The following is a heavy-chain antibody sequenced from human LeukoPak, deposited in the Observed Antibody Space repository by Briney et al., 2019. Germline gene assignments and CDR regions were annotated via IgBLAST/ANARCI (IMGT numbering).Heavy chain of an antibody. CDR3: ARHHSPTYYDFWSGWYYFDY. CDR2: INHSGST. CDR1: GGSFSGYY. D-gene: IGHD3-3*01. V-gene: IGHV4-34*01. Sequence: PSETLSLTCAVYGGSFSGYYWSWIRQPPGKGLEWIGEINHSGSTYYNPSLKSRVTISVDTSKNQFSLKLSSVTAADTAVYYCARHHSPTYYDFWSGWYYFDYWGQGTLVTVSS. J-gene: IGHJ4*02.